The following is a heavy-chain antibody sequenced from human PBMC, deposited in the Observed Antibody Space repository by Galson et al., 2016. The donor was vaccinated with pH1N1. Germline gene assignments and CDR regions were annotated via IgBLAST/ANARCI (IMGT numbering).Heavy chain of an antibody. Sequence: SVKVSCKASGGIFSSYAVSWVRQAPGRGLEWMGGIIPIFGTSNYAQKFQGRDTITADESTSTAYLELSSLSSEDTAVYYCARAPDRGEGALSYYYGLDVWGQGTTVIVSS. CDR3: ARAPDRGEGALSYYYGLDV. CDR2: IIPIFGTS. J-gene: IGHJ6*02. D-gene: IGHD3-10*01. V-gene: IGHV1-69*13. CDR1: GGIFSSYA.